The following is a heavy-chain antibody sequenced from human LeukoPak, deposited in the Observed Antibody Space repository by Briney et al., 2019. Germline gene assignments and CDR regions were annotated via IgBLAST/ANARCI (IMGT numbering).Heavy chain of an antibody. Sequence: QPGGSLRLSCAASGFTFSSYEMNWVRQAPGKGLEWVSKISSSGSSIYYEDSVKGRFTISRDNAKNSLYLQMNSLRAEDTAVYYCAELGITMIGGVWGKGTTVTISS. CDR3: AELGITMIGGV. CDR1: GFTFSSYE. V-gene: IGHV3-48*03. J-gene: IGHJ6*04. CDR2: ISSSGSSI. D-gene: IGHD3-10*02.